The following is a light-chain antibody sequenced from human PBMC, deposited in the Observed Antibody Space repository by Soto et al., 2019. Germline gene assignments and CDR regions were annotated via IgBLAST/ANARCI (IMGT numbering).Light chain of an antibody. Sequence: EIVLTQSPGTLSLSPGDRATLSCRASQSVSNNYLAWYRQKPGQSPRLLIYGASGRATGIPDRFSGSGSGTDFTLTISRLEPEDFAVYYCQQYGSSQWTFGRGTKVDIK. V-gene: IGKV3-20*01. CDR3: QQYGSSQWT. J-gene: IGKJ1*01. CDR1: QSVSNNY. CDR2: GAS.